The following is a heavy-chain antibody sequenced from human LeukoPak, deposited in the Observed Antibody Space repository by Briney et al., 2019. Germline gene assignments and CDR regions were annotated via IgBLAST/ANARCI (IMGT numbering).Heavy chain of an antibody. Sequence: VASVKVSCKASGYTFTSYGISWVRQAPGQGLEWMGWISAYNGNTNYAQKLQGRVTMTEDTSTDTAYMELSSLRSEDTAVYYCATGPSYSSGHPRDAFDIWGQGTMVTVSS. CDR3: ATGPSYSSGHPRDAFDI. CDR2: ISAYNGNT. CDR1: GYTFTSYG. D-gene: IGHD3-22*01. J-gene: IGHJ3*02. V-gene: IGHV1-18*01.